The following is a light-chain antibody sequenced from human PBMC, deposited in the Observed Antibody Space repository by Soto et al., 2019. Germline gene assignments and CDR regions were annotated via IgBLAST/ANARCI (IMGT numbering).Light chain of an antibody. Sequence: DIQMTQSPLSLSASVRDRVNITCRSSLSITTYLNWFQQKPGKAPKVLIYGASSLQNGAPSRFSGSGYGTVFTLTISSLQPEDSATDYCQQTYTTPHTFGRGTHLEVK. J-gene: IGKJ2*01. CDR3: QQTYTTPHT. CDR1: LSITTY. V-gene: IGKV1-39*01. CDR2: GAS.